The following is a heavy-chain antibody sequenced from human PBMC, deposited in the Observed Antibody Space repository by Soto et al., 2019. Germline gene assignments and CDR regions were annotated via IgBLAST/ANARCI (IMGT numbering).Heavy chain of an antibody. CDR1: GFTFSSYW. CDR2: IKQDGSEK. CDR3: ARGYCSGVSCSRWGDSYYYYGMDV. V-gene: IGHV3-7*03. J-gene: IGHJ6*02. D-gene: IGHD2-15*01. Sequence: GGSLRLSCAASGFTFSSYWMSWVRQAPGKGLEWVANIKQDGSEKYYVDSVKGRFTISRDNAKNSLYLQMNSLRAEDTAVYYCARGYCSGVSCSRWGDSYYYYGMDVWGQGTTVTVSS.